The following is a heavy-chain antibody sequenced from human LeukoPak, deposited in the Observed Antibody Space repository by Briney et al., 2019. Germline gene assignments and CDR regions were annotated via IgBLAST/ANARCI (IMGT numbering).Heavy chain of an antibody. Sequence: PSETLSLTCTVSGYSISSGYYWGWIRQPPGKGLEWIGSIYHSGSTYYNPSLKSRVTISVDTSKNQFSLKLSSVTAADTAVYYCASRPVIVVVPAARDFDYWSQGTLVTVSS. V-gene: IGHV4-38-2*02. CDR3: ASRPVIVVVPAARDFDY. J-gene: IGHJ4*02. D-gene: IGHD2-2*01. CDR1: GYSISSGYY. CDR2: IYHSGST.